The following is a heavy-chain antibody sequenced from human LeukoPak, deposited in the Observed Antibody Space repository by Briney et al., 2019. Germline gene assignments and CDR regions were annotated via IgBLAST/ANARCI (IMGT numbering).Heavy chain of an antibody. CDR3: AKDRRGSNDY. CDR2: MRQDGNEK. D-gene: IGHD3-10*01. V-gene: IGHV3-7*01. J-gene: IGHJ4*02. Sequence: GGSLRLSCAASGFTFSSYAMSWVRQAPGKGLEWVDNMRQDGNEKYYVDSVRGRFTISRDNAKNSLYLQMNSLRAEDTAVYYCAKDRRGSNDYWGQGTLVTVSS. CDR1: GFTFSSYA.